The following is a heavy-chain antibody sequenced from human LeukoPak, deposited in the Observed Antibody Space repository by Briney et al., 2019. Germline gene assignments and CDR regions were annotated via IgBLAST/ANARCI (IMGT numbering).Heavy chain of an antibody. CDR1: GGSISSYY. J-gene: IGHJ4*02. D-gene: IGHD6-6*01. Sequence: SETPSLTCTVSGGSISSYYWSWIWQPPGKGLEWIGYIYYSGSTTYNPSLKSRVTISVDTSKNQFSLKLSSVTAADTAVYYCARHAGVARPFDYWGQGTLVTVSS. CDR3: ARHAGVARPFDY. V-gene: IGHV4-59*08. CDR2: IYYSGST.